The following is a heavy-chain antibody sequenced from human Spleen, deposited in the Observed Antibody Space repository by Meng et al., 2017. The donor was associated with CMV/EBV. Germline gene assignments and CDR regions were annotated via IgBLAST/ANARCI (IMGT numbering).Heavy chain of an antibody. J-gene: IGHJ4*02. V-gene: IGHV1-18*01. D-gene: IGHD3-10*01. CDR2: ISAYNGNT. CDR3: ARPLMVRGSPEYHFDS. Sequence: ASVKVSCKASGYTFTSYYVAWVRQAPGQGLEWMGWISAYNGNTNYAQRFQGRVTMTTDTSTSTAFMELRSLRFDDTAVYYCARPLMVRGSPEYHFDSWGQGNLVTVSS. CDR1: GYTFTSYY.